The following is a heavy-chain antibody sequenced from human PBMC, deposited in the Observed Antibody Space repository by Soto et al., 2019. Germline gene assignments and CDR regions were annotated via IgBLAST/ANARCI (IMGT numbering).Heavy chain of an antibody. CDR1: GGSISSYY. V-gene: IGHV4-59*01. D-gene: IGHD6-19*01. Sequence: PSETLSLTCPVSGGSISSYYWSWIRQPPGKGLEWIGYIYYSGGTNYNPSLKSRVTISVDTSKNQFSLKLSSVTAADTAVYYCAREERSGWYYDAFDIWGQGTMVTVSS. CDR3: AREERSGWYYDAFDI. J-gene: IGHJ3*02. CDR2: IYYSGGT.